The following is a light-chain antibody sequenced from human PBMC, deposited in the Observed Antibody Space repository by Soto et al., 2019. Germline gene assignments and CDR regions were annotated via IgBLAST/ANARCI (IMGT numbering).Light chain of an antibody. J-gene: IGLJ2*01. CDR1: SPNIGNNY. CDR2: DNN. Sequence: QSVLTQPPSVSAAPGQKVTISCSGSSPNIGNNYVSWYQQLPGTAPKLLIYDNNKRPSGIPDRFSGSKSGTSGTLDITGLQTGDEADYYCATWDGSLPAEVFGGGTKVTVL. V-gene: IGLV1-51*01. CDR3: ATWDGSLPAEV.